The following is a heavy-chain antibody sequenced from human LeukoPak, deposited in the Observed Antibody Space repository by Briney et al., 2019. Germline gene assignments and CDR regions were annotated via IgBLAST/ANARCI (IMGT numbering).Heavy chain of an antibody. CDR2: ISRSGDK. J-gene: IGHJ4*02. CDR1: GFTFSTYA. D-gene: IGHD1-14*01. Sequence: PGGSLRLSCAASGFTFSTYAMTWVRQAPGKGLEWVSAISRSGDKYYADSVRGRFTISRDNSKNTVYLQLNNLRAEDTAVYYCMTSGGRSDDAWGQGTQVTVS. CDR3: MTSGGRSDDA. V-gene: IGHV3-23*01.